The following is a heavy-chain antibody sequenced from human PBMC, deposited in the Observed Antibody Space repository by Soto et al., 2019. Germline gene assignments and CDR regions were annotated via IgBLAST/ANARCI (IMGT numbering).Heavy chain of an antibody. CDR3: AGDRASSGYSSSSRYWYFDL. D-gene: IGHD6-6*01. CDR1: GYTFTSYY. CDR2: INPSGGST. V-gene: IGHV1-46*01. J-gene: IGHJ2*01. Sequence: ASVKVSCKASGYTFTSYYMHWVRQAPGQGLEWMGIINPSGGSTSYAQKFQGRVTMTRDTSTSTVYMELSSLRSEDTAVYYCAGDRASSGYSSSSRYWYFDLWGRGTLVTVSS.